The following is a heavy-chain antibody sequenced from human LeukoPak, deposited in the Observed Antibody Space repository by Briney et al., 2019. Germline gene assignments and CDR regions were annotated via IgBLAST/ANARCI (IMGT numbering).Heavy chain of an antibody. CDR2: ISTDARTI. J-gene: IGHJ5*02. D-gene: IGHD3-22*01. CDR3: AHTDSYYFDSGMVS. Sequence: GGSLRLSCAASGFAFSTNWMHWVRQAPGKGLVWVSHISTDARTITYADFVKGRFTISRENSKNTLYLQMNSLRAEDTAVYYCAHTDSYYFDSGMVSWGQGALVTVSS. V-gene: IGHV3-74*01. CDR1: GFAFSTNW.